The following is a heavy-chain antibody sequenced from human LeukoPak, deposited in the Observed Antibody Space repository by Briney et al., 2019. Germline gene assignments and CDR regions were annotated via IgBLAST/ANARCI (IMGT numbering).Heavy chain of an antibody. J-gene: IGHJ5*02. V-gene: IGHV4-30-2*01. CDR2: IYHSGST. Sequence: SQTLSLTCTVSGGSISSGGYYWSWIRQPPGKGLEWIGYIYHSGSTYYNPSLKSRVTISVDRSKNQFSLKLSSVTAADTAVYYCARDSVEYSSLPLAFDPWGQGTLVTVSS. CDR1: GGSISSGGYY. D-gene: IGHD6-6*01. CDR3: ARDSVEYSSLPLAFDP.